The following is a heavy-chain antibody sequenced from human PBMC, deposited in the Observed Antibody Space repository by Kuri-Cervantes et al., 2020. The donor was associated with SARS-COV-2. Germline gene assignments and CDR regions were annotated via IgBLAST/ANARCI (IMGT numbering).Heavy chain of an antibody. CDR2: ISSSSSYI. CDR3: AKGYYGSGSYYFDY. D-gene: IGHD3-10*01. Sequence: GESLKISCAASGFTFSSYSMNWVRQAPGKGLEWVSSISSSSSYIYYADSVKGRFTISRDNSKNTLYLQMNSLRAEDTALYYCAKGYYGSGSYYFDYWGQGTRVTCSS. J-gene: IGHJ4*02. V-gene: IGHV3-21*04. CDR1: GFTFSSYS.